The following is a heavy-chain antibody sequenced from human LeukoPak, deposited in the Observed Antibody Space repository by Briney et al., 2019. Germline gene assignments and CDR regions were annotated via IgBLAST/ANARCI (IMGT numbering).Heavy chain of an antibody. J-gene: IGHJ4*02. CDR3: ARGTFGDFN. V-gene: IGHV3-74*01. Sequence: GGSLRLSCAASRFTFSTYWMHWLRQAPGKGLVWVSRINSDGSDTTYADSVKGRFTISRDNAKNTVYLKMNSLRAEDTAVYYCARGTFGDFNWGPGTLVSVSS. CDR2: INSDGSDT. D-gene: IGHD4-17*01. CDR1: RFTFSTYW.